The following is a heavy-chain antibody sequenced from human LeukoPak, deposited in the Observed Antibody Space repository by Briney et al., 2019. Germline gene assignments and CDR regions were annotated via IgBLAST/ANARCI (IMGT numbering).Heavy chain of an antibody. J-gene: IGHJ4*02. CDR3: AFEGSLYCTNGVCPGDY. V-gene: IGHV1-69*05. D-gene: IGHD2-8*01. CDR1: GGTFSSYA. CDR2: IIPIFGTA. Sequence: ASVKVSCKASGGTFSSYAISWVRQAAGQGLEWMGGIIPIFGTANYAQKFQGRVTITTDESTRTAYMELSSLRSEDTAVYYCAFEGSLYCTNGVCPGDYWGQGTLVTVSS.